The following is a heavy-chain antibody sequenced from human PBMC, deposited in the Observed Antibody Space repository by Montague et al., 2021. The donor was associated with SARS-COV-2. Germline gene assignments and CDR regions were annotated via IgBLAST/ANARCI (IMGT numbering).Heavy chain of an antibody. D-gene: IGHD5/OR15-5a*01. CDR1: GGSMNSYY. CDR2: IYYRGST. V-gene: IGHV4-59*01. Sequence: SETLSLTCSVSGGSMNSYYWSWLRQTPGKGLEWIGYIYYRGSTNYNPSLKSRVTISVDTSKNQFSLSLTSVTAADTAVYYWARESTYNWFDSWGQGTLVTVSS. CDR3: ARESTYNWFDS. J-gene: IGHJ5*01.